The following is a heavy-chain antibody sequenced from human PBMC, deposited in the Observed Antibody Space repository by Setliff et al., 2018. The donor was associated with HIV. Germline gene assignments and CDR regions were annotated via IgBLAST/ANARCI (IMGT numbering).Heavy chain of an antibody. CDR2: ISSSSSTI. CDR1: GFTFSDCS. V-gene: IGHV3-48*04. Sequence: GGSLRLSCAASGFTFSDCSMNWVRQAPGKGLEWVSYISSSSSTIYYADSVKGRFTISRDNAKNSLYLQMNSLRAEDTAVYYCARVMIGYSGYDAFDYWGQGTLVTVSS. J-gene: IGHJ4*02. D-gene: IGHD5-12*01. CDR3: ARVMIGYSGYDAFDY.